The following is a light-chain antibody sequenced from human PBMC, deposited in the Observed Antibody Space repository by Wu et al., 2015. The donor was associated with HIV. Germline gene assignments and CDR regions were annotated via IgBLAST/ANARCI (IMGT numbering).Light chain of an antibody. CDR2: GAS. J-gene: IGKJ4*01. V-gene: IGKV3-15*01. CDR1: QSVSSN. Sequence: EIVMTQSPATLSVSPGQRVTLSCRASQSVSSNVAWYQQKPGQAPRLLIYGASTRATGISVRFSGSGSETEFTLTISSLQSEDFAVYYCQHSRTFGGGTKVEIK. CDR3: QHSRT.